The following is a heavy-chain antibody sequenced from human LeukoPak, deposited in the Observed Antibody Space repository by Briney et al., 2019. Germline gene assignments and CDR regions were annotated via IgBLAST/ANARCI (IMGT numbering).Heavy chain of an antibody. V-gene: IGHV1-18*01. D-gene: IGHD4-23*01. CDR2: ISAYNGNT. CDR3: ARRQDYGGIDY. J-gene: IGHJ4*02. Sequence: ASVKVSCKASGYTFTSYGISWVRQAPGQGLEWMGWISAYNGNTNYAQKLQGRVTVTTDTSTTTAYMELRSLRSDDTAVYYCARRQDYGGIDYWGQGTLVTVST. CDR1: GYTFTSYG.